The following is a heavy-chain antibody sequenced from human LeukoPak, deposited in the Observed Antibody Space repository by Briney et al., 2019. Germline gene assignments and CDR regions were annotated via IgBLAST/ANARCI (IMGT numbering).Heavy chain of an antibody. V-gene: IGHV1-18*01. CDR2: ISAYNGNT. J-gene: IGHJ4*02. CDR1: GYTFTSYG. D-gene: IGHD3-22*01. CDR3: ARALVYYYDSSGYFLDY. Sequence: ASVTVSCKASGYTFTSYGISWVRQAPGQGLEWMGWISAYNGNTNYAQKLQGRVTMTTDTSTSTAYMELRSLRSDDTAVYYCARALVYYYDSSGYFLDYWGQGTLVTVSS.